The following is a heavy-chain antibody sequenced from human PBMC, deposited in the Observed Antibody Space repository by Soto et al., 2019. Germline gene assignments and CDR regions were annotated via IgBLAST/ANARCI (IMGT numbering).Heavy chain of an antibody. Sequence: GGSLRLSCTASGFTFGDYAMSWFRQAPGKGLEWVGFIRSKAYGGTTEYAASVKGRFTISRDDSKSIAYLQMNSLKTEDTAVYYCTRGRDKWLRSRYMDVWGKGTTVTVSS. CDR2: IRSKAYGGTT. CDR3: TRGRDKWLRSRYMDV. CDR1: GFTFGDYA. D-gene: IGHD5-12*01. V-gene: IGHV3-49*03. J-gene: IGHJ6*03.